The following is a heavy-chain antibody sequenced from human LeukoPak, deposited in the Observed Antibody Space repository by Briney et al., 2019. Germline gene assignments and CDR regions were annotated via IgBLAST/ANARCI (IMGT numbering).Heavy chain of an antibody. CDR1: GGSISGHS. CDR2: IHYSGGT. J-gene: IGHJ4*02. CDR3: WRFSSDCSDDCCDLDY. V-gene: IGHV4-59*11. Sequence: PSETLSLSCTVSGGSISGHSWSWIRQPPGKGLELTWHIHYSGGTIYKPSPKSGVTISLDSTTNNFSLRLTSVIAADTAVYYCWRFSSDCSDDCCDLDYWGQGTLVTASS. D-gene: IGHD2-21*02.